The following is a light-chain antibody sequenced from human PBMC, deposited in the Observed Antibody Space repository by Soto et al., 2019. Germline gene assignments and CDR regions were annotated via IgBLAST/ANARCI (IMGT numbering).Light chain of an antibody. CDR2: EVT. CDR1: SSDVGGYNY. Sequence: QSVLTQPASVSGSPGQSITISCTGTSSDVGGYNYVYWYQHHPGKAPKLMIYEVTNRPSGVSNRFSGPKSGNTASLTISGLQAADEADYYCTSYTSSSTPWVFGGGTKLTVL. CDR3: TSYTSSSTPWV. J-gene: IGLJ3*02. V-gene: IGLV2-14*01.